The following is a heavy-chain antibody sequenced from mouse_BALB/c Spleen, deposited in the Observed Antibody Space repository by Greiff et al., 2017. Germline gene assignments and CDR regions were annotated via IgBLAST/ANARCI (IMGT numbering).Heavy chain of an antibody. Sequence: DVKLVESGGGLVQPGGSLKLSCAASGFTFSSYTMSWVRQTPEKRLEWVAYISNGGGSTYYPDTVKGRFTISRDNAKNTLYLQMSSLKSEDTAMYYCASSSYYGYDGGFAYWGQGTLVTVSA. CDR3: ASSSYYGYDGGFAY. J-gene: IGHJ3*01. D-gene: IGHD2-9*01. V-gene: IGHV5-12-2*01. CDR1: GFTFSSYT. CDR2: ISNGGGST.